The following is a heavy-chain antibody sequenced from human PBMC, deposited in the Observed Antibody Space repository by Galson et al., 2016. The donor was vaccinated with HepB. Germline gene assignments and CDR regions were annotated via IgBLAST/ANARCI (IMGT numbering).Heavy chain of an antibody. CDR2: ITGSTGVT. D-gene: IGHD4-17*01. CDR3: AKVPYGDYASAFDS. Sequence: SLRLSCAASGFTFGSYAMTWVRQAPGKGLEWVSSITGSTGVTYYADSVRGRFTISRDNSKNTLYLQMNSLRPEDTAVYFCAKVPYGDYASAFDSRGQGTLVTVSS. J-gene: IGHJ4*02. V-gene: IGHV3-23*01. CDR1: GFTFGSYA.